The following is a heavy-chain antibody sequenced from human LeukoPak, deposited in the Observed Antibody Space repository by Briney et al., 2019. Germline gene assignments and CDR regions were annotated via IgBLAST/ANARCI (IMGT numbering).Heavy chain of an antibody. Sequence: GGSLRLSCAASGFTFSSYGMHWVRQAPGKGLEWVAVISYDGSNKYYADSVKGRFTISRDNSKNTLYLQMNSLRAEDTAVYYCARESTQGWVIYYYYYYGMDVWGQGTTVTVSS. CDR2: ISYDGSNK. CDR1: GFTFSSYG. V-gene: IGHV3-30*03. D-gene: IGHD2-2*01. J-gene: IGHJ6*02. CDR3: ARESTQGWVIYYYYYYGMDV.